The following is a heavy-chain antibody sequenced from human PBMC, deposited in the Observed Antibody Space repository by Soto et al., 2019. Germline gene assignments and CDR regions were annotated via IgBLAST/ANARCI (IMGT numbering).Heavy chain of an antibody. CDR2: VSGSGGST. CDR3: AKDRDCSGGSCYSGGVI. Sequence: PGGSLRPSCAPSAFTFTSYAMSWVRPPPGKWLEGVAAVSGSGGSTYYTDSVKGRFTISRDNSKNTVCLQMNSLRAEDTAVYYCAKDRDCSGGSCYSGGVIWGQGTMVTVSS. D-gene: IGHD2-15*01. CDR1: AFTFTSYA. V-gene: IGHV3-23*01. J-gene: IGHJ3*02.